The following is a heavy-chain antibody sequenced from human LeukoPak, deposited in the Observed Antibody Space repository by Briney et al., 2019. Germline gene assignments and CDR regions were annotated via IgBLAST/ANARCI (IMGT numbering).Heavy chain of an antibody. Sequence: GESLKISCKGSGYSFTSYWIGWERQMPGKGLEWMGIIYPGDSDTRYSPSFQGQVTISADKSISTAYLQWSSLKASDTAMYYCARLGGSFRVKYYFDYWGQGTLVTVSS. CDR1: GYSFTSYW. V-gene: IGHV5-51*01. CDR2: IYPGDSDT. D-gene: IGHD1-26*01. J-gene: IGHJ4*02. CDR3: ARLGGSFRVKYYFDY.